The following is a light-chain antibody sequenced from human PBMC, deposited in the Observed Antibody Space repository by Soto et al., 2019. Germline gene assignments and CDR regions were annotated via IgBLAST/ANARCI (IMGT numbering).Light chain of an antibody. Sequence: DIPITQSPSSLSASVGDRVTITFPASQDISNYLNWYQQKTGKATKLLIYAESSLQSGVQSRFSGSGSGTDFTLTIRSLQTEDFATYYCKQSYSTPPTVGQGTKGDIK. CDR3: KQSYSTPPT. CDR2: AES. J-gene: IGKJ1*01. CDR1: QDISNY. V-gene: IGKV1-39*01.